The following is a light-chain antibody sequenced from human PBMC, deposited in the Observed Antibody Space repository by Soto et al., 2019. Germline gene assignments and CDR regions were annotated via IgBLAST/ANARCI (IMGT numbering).Light chain of an antibody. CDR2: EVS. Sequence: QSVLTQPASVSGSPGQSITISCTGTSSDIGDYNYVSWYQQHPGKAPKLMIYEVSNRPSGVSYRFSGSKSGITASLTISGLQPEDEADYYCSSYTRSSTLVIFGGGTKVTVL. V-gene: IGLV2-14*01. J-gene: IGLJ2*01. CDR3: SSYTRSSTLVI. CDR1: SSDIGDYNY.